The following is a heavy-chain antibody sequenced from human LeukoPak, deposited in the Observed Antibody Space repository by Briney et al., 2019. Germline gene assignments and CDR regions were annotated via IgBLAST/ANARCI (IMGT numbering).Heavy chain of an antibody. J-gene: IGHJ4*02. Sequence: SETLSLTCAVPGGSISSSNWWSWVRQPPGKGLEWIGEIYHSGSTNYNPSLKSRVTISVDKSKNQFSLKLSSVTAADTAVYYCARAWGAAAGLGFDYWGQGTLVTVSS. CDR2: IYHSGST. CDR1: GGSISSSNW. V-gene: IGHV4-4*02. D-gene: IGHD6-13*01. CDR3: ARAWGAAAGLGFDY.